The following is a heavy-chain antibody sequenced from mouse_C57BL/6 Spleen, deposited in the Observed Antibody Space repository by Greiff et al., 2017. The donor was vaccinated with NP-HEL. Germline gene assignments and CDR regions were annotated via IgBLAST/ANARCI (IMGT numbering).Heavy chain of an antibody. Sequence: EVQLQQSGPELVKPGASVKISCKASGYTFTDYYMNWVKQSPGQSLEWIGDINPNNGGTSYIEKFKGKATLTVDKSSSTAYMELRSLTSEDSAVYYCARNELLFDCWGQGTTLTVSS. CDR3: ARNELLFDC. CDR2: INPNNGGT. J-gene: IGHJ2*01. V-gene: IGHV1-26*01. CDR1: GYTFTDYY.